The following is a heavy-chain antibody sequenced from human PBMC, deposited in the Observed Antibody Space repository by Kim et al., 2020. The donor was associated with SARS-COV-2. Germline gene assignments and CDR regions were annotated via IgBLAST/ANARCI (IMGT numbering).Heavy chain of an antibody. J-gene: IGHJ4*02. CDR1: GYTFTSYA. V-gene: IGHV1-3*01. Sequence: ASVKVSCKASGYTFTSYAMHWVRQAPGQRLEWMGWINAGNGNTKYSQKFQGRVTITRDTSASTAYMELSSLRSEDTAVYYCARDFGGKVYAIPGYWGQGTLVTVSS. CDR3: ARDFGGKVYAIPGY. D-gene: IGHD2-8*01. CDR2: INAGNGNT.